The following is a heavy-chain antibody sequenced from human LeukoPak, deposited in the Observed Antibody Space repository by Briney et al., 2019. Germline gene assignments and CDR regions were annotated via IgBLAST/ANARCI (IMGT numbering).Heavy chain of an antibody. CDR1: GYTFTDYD. CDR3: ARAPYYYGSSGYCDY. D-gene: IGHD3-22*01. Sequence: ASVKVSCKASGYTFTDYDINWVRQAPGQGLEWMGWMNPNSGHAGYAQKFQGRVTFTRDTSISTAYMELDSLRSEDTAFYYCARAPYYYGSSGYCDYWGQGTLVTVSS. J-gene: IGHJ4*02. V-gene: IGHV1-8*03. CDR2: MNPNSGHA.